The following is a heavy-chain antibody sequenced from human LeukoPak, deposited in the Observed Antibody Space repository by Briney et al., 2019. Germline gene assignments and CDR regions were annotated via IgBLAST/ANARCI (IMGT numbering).Heavy chain of an antibody. CDR1: GFTFSDYY. CDR2: ISSSGSSI. V-gene: IGHV3-11*01. Sequence: GGSLRLSCAASGFTFSDYYMTWIRQAPGEGLEWVSYISSSGSSIYYADSVKGRFTISRDNAKNSLYLQMNSLRAEDTAVYYCARDNYESSGFYYWGQGTLVTVSS. D-gene: IGHD3-22*01. J-gene: IGHJ4*02. CDR3: ARDNYESSGFYY.